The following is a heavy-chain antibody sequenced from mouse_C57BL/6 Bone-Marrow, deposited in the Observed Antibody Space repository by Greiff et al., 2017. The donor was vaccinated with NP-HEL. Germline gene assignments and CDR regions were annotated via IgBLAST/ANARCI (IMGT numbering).Heavy chain of an antibody. Sequence: QVQLQQSGAELVKPGASVKISCKASGYEFRNYWMNWVKQRPGTGLEWIGQIYPGDGDTNYNGKFKDKATLTADKSSSTAYMQRSRLTSEDSAVYFCARGAYWGQGTLVTVSA. V-gene: IGHV1-80*01. CDR2: IYPGDGDT. CDR1: GYEFRNYW. J-gene: IGHJ3*01. CDR3: ARGAY.